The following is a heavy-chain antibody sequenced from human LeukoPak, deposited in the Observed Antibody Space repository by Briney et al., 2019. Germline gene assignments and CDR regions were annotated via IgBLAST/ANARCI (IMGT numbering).Heavy chain of an antibody. CDR1: GYSISSGYY. V-gene: IGHV4-38-2*02. CDR2: IYHSGST. D-gene: IGHD3-10*01. Sequence: SETLSLTCTVSGYSISSGYYWGWIRQPPGKGLEWIGSIYHSGSTYYNPSLKSRVTISVDTSKNQFSLKLSSVTAADTAVYYCARGPPAKRGHAYYYYYMDVWGKGTTVTVSS. CDR3: ARGPPAKRGHAYYYYYMDV. J-gene: IGHJ6*03.